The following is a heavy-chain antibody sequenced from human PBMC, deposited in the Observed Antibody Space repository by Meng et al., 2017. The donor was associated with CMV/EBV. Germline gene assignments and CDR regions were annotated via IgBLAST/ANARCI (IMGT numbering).Heavy chain of an antibody. V-gene: IGHV3-11*01. CDR1: GFTFSDYY. Sequence: GESLKISCAASGFTFSDYYMSWIRQAPGKGLEWVSYISSSGSTIYYADSVKGRFTIYRDNAKNSLYLQMNSLRAEDTAVYYCARDRKGGYCSSTSCYDRAFDIWGQGTMVTVSS. J-gene: IGHJ3*02. CDR2: ISSSGSTI. CDR3: ARDRKGGYCSSTSCYDRAFDI. D-gene: IGHD2-2*01.